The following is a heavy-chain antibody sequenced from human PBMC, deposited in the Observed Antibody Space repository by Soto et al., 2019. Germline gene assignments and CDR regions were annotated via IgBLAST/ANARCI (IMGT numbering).Heavy chain of an antibody. CDR2: IYSSGST. J-gene: IGHJ4*02. Sequence: SETLSLTCTVSGASINSYHWTWIRQPPGKGLEWIGYIYSSGSTEYNPSLKSRVTISVDTSENHFSLKLSSVTAADTAVYYCARHFSSGWSDYWGLGTLVTVSS. V-gene: IGHV4-59*08. D-gene: IGHD6-19*01. CDR3: ARHFSSGWSDY. CDR1: GASINSYH.